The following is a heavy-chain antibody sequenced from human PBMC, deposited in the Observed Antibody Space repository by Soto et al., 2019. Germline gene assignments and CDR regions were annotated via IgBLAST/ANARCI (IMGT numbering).Heavy chain of an antibody. CDR1: XFTFSSYG. V-gene: IGHV3-30*03. D-gene: IGHD6-6*01. CDR3: AKDLSSSSPSYGMDV. CDR2: ISYDGSNK. Sequence: QVQLVXSGGGVVQPGXXLXXSCAASXFTFSSYGMHWVRQAPGXGXXXVAVISYDGSNKYYADSVKGRFTISXXXXXXXXXXXXXXXXXEDTAVYYCAKDLSSSSPSYGMDVWGQGTTVTVSS. J-gene: IGHJ6*02.